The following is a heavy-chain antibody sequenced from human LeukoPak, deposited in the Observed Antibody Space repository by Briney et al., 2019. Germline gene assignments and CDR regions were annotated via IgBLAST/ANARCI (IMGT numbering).Heavy chain of an antibody. D-gene: IGHD3-10*01. J-gene: IGHJ3*02. CDR2: IKQDGSEK. V-gene: IGHV3-7*01. CDR1: GFTFSTYW. Sequence: GGSLRLSCATSGFTFSTYWMSWARQAPGKGPEWVAYIKQDGSEKDYVDSVKGRFTISRDNAKNSLFLQMNSLRGEDTAVYYCARHGGAFDIWGQGTLVTVSS. CDR3: ARHGGAFDI.